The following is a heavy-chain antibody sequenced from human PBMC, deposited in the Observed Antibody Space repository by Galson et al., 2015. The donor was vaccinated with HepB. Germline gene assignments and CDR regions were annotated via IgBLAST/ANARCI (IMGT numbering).Heavy chain of an antibody. Sequence: SLRLSCAASGFTFSSYAMHWVRQAPGKGLEWVALISYDGSNTQYADSMKGRFTTSRDNSKNTLFLQMNNLRVEDTAVYYCARGSGWYTEYYFDYWGQGTLVIVSS. J-gene: IGHJ4*02. CDR1: GFTFSSYA. V-gene: IGHV3-30*04. CDR2: ISYDGSNT. CDR3: ARGSGWYTEYYFDY. D-gene: IGHD6-13*01.